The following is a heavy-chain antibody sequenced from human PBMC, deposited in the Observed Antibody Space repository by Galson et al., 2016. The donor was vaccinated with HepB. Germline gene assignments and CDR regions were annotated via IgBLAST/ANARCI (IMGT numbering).Heavy chain of an antibody. D-gene: IGHD6-25*01. Sequence: SLRLSCAGSRFTFSTDWMTWVRQAPGKGLEWVAKLKQDGSEKYYVDSVKGRLTISRDNAKNLLYLQMNSLRADDTAVYYCVAAAVDHWGHGTLVTVSS. J-gene: IGHJ4*01. CDR2: LKQDGSEK. CDR3: VAAAVDH. CDR1: RFTFSTDW. V-gene: IGHV3-7*01.